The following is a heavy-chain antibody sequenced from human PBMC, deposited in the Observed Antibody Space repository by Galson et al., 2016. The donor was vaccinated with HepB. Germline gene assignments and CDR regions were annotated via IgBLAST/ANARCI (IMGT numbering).Heavy chain of an antibody. CDR2: ISGDSTYI. CDR3: TRSPSDYLDRSGYNYIY. CDR1: GFTFTNYY. Sequence: SLRLSCAASGFTFTNYYMTWIRQTPGKGLEWVSYISGDSTYIRYADSVKGRFTISRDNAKKSLYLQMNSLRAEDAAVYYCTRSPSDYLDRSGYNYIYWGQGTLVSVSS. V-gene: IGHV3-11*03. J-gene: IGHJ4*02. D-gene: IGHD3-22*01.